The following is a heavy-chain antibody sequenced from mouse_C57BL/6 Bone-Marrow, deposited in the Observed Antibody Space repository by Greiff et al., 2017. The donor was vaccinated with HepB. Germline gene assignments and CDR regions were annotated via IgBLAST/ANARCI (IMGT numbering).Heavy chain of an antibody. V-gene: IGHV3-5*01. J-gene: IGHJ4*01. CDR2: IYYSGTI. CDR1: GISITTGNYR. D-gene: IGHD1-1*01. Sequence: EVKLLESGPGLVKPSQTVFLTCTVTGISITTGNYRWSWIRQFPGNKLEWIGYIYYSGTITYNPSLTSRTTITRDTPKNQFFLEMNSLTAEDTATYYCARDSSSYDYYAMDYWGQGTSVTVSS. CDR3: ARDSSSYDYYAMDY.